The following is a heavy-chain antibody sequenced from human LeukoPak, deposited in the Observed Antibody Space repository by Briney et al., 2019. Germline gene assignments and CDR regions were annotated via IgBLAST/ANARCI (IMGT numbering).Heavy chain of an antibody. CDR3: ARAFPYYDILTGYYQGYYFDY. Sequence: PSETLSLTCTVSGGSISSYYWSWIRQPAGKGLEWIGRIYTSGSTNYNPSLKSRVTMSVDTSKNQFSLKLSSVTAADTAVYYCARAFPYYDILTGYYQGYYFDYWGQGTLVTVS. CDR2: IYTSGST. J-gene: IGHJ4*02. D-gene: IGHD3-9*01. CDR1: GGSISSYY. V-gene: IGHV4-4*07.